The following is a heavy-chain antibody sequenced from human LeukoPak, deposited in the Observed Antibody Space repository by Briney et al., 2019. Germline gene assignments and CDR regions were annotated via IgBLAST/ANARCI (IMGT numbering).Heavy chain of an antibody. CDR3: ARHRPYDRPFDP. J-gene: IGHJ5*02. V-gene: IGHV4-39*01. CDR2: IYYSGST. D-gene: IGHD3-3*01. Sequence: SETLSLTCTVSGGSISSSSYYWGWIRQPPGKGLEWIGSIYYSGSTYYNPSLKSRVTISVDTSKNQFSLKLSSVTAADTAVYYCARHRPYDRPFDPWGQGTLVTVSS. CDR1: GGSISSSSYY.